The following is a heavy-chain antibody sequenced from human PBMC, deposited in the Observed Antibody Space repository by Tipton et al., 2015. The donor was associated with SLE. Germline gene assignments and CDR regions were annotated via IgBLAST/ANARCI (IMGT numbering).Heavy chain of an antibody. D-gene: IGHD3/OR15-3a*01. J-gene: IGHJ4*02. CDR2: ISWNSGGI. V-gene: IGHV3-9*01. Sequence: SLRLSCAASGFIFGDFFIPWVRQRPGKGLEGVAGISWNSGGIGYADSVKGRFTISRHNARKSLYLQMNNLRPDDTAFYYCAKGAGASWTRGNDYFDFWGQGILVTVSS. CDR3: AKGAGASWTRGNDYFDF. CDR1: GFIFGDFF.